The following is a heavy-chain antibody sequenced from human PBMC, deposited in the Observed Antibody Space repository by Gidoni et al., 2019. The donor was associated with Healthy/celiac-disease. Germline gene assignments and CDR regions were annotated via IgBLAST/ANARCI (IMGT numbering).Heavy chain of an antibody. V-gene: IGHV3-53*01. CDR1: GFTASSNY. D-gene: IGHD3-16*01. CDR2: IYSGGST. CDR3: ARDRRGVWFDP. Sequence: EVQLVESGGGLIQHGVSLRLSSAASGFTASSNYMSWVRQAPGKGLEWVSVIYSGGSTYYADSVKGRFTISRDNSKNTLYLQMNSLRAEDTAVYYCARDRRGVWFDPWGQGTLVTVSS. J-gene: IGHJ5*02.